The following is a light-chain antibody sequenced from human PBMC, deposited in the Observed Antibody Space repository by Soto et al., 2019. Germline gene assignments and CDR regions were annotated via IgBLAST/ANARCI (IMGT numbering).Light chain of an antibody. J-gene: IGKJ5*01. CDR1: QSLVHSDGIAY. CDR3: MQGTHWPIT. CDR2: KVS. Sequence: DVVMTQSPLSLPVTLGQPSSISRRSNQSLVHSDGIAYFSWFQQRPGRSPRXLIYKVSNRDSGVPARFRGSGSGTDFALKISRVEAEDVGVYYCMQGTHWPITFGQGTRLEIK. V-gene: IGKV2-30*02.